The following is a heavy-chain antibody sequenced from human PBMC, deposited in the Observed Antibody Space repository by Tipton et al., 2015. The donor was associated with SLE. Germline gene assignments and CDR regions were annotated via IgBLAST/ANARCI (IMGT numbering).Heavy chain of an antibody. V-gene: IGHV3-49*04. CDR2: IRSKAYGGTT. J-gene: IGHJ4*02. D-gene: IGHD6-19*01. CDR3: TRSSGWYDY. CDR1: GFTFGDYA. Sequence: SLRLSCTASGFTFGDYAMSWVRQAPGKGLEWVGFIRSKAYGGTTEYAASVKGRFTISRDDSKSIAYLQMNILKTEDTAVYYCTRSSGWYDYWGQGTLVTVSS.